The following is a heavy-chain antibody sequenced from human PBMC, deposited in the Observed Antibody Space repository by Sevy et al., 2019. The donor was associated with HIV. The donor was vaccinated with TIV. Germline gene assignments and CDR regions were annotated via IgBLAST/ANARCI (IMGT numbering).Heavy chain of an antibody. J-gene: IGHJ4*02. D-gene: IGHD3-10*01. CDR3: ARVGIFEGSESHFRFIDY. CDR1: GFTLSTYW. CDR2: INQDGSKK. Sequence: GGSLRLSCAASGFTLSTYWMTWVRQAPGKGLEWVANINQDGSKKNYVDSMKGRFTISRDNAKNSLYVQMNSLRAEDTAVLYCARVGIFEGSESHFRFIDYWGQGILVTVSS. V-gene: IGHV3-7*01.